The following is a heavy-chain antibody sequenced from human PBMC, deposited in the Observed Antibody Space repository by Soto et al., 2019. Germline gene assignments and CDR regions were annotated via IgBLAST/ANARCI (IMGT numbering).Heavy chain of an antibody. J-gene: IGHJ5*02. CDR2: IIPIFGTA. Sequence: GASVKVSCKASGGTFSSYAISWVRQAPGQGLEWMGGIIPIFGTANYAQKFQGRVTITADESTSTAYMELSSLRSEDTAVYYCAKAVDKAMVPGWFDPWGQGTLVT. V-gene: IGHV1-69*13. D-gene: IGHD5-18*01. CDR1: GGTFSSYA. CDR3: AKAVDKAMVPGWFDP.